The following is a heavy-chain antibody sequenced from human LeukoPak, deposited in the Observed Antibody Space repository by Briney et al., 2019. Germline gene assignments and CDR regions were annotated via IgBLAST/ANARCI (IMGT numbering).Heavy chain of an antibody. Sequence: SETLSLTCTASGGSFSSYYWSWIRQPPGKGLEWIGDIYYSGSTKYNPALKTRFPISVDTSKTQFSLKLSSVTAADPAVYYCARHEFVSRYYFDYWGQGTLVTVSS. CDR3: ARHEFVSRYYFDY. D-gene: IGHD3-10*01. CDR2: IYYSGST. J-gene: IGHJ4*02. V-gene: IGHV4-59*08. CDR1: GGSFSSYY.